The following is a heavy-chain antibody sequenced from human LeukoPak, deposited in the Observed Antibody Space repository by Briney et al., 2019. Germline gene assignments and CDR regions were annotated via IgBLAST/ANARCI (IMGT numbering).Heavy chain of an antibody. D-gene: IGHD3-3*01. CDR3: ARDNRSGWNPYNWFDP. CDR2: IYHSGST. Sequence: SQTLSLTCAVSGGSISSGGYSWSWIRQPPGKGLEWIGYIYHSGSTYYNPPLKSRVTISVDRSKNQFSLKLSSVTAADTAVYYCARDNRSGWNPYNWFDPWGQGTLVTVSS. J-gene: IGHJ5*02. V-gene: IGHV4-30-2*01. CDR1: GGSISSGGYS.